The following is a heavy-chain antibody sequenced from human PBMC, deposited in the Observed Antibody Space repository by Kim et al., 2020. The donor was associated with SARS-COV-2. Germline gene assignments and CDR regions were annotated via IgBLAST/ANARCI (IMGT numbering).Heavy chain of an antibody. CDR3: VKVGTSMILVVDH. V-gene: IGHV3-23*01. D-gene: IGHD3-22*01. J-gene: IGHJ4*02. Sequence: YAGSVKGRFTNSRDNSKTTVYLQMDSVRVEDSAVYYCVKVGTSMILVVDHWGQGTLVTVSS.